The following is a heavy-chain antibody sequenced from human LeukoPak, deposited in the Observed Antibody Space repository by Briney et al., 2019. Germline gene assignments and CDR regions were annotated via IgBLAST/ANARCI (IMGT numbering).Heavy chain of an antibody. CDR3: ARGEYHQDGIGYNRFDN. Sequence: GGSLRLSCAASGFTFSTYSMSWVRQAPGKGLEWISHISAASRGIYYADSVEGRFTISRDNAENSVFLQMTSLRPEDTAVYYCARGEYHQDGIGYNRFDNWGQGALVTVSS. D-gene: IGHD5-24*01. CDR1: GFTFSTYS. J-gene: IGHJ4*02. V-gene: IGHV3-48*01. CDR2: ISAASRGI.